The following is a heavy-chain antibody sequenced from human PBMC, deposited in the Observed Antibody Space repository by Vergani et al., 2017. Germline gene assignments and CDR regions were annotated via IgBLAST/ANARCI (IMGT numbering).Heavy chain of an antibody. V-gene: IGHV3-74*02. D-gene: IGHD3-9*01. CDR3: ARARCIETCYMSNWLDS. J-gene: IGHJ5*01. Sequence: EVQLVESGGGLVKRGGSLRLSCAASGFTFSNYWMQWVRQAPGKGLMWVSRINSDGDSTSYADSVKGRFTISRDNAQNTLYLQMNSLSVEDTGVYYCARARCIETCYMSNWLDSWGQGTLVTVSS. CDR2: INSDGDST. CDR1: GFTFSNYW.